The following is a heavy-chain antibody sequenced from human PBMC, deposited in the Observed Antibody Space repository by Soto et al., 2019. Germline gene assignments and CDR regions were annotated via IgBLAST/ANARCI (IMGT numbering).Heavy chain of an antibody. CDR1: GFTFSSYA. V-gene: IGHV3-23*01. Sequence: EVQLLESGGGLVQPGGSLRLSCAASGFTFSSYAMSWVRQAPGKGLEWVSGISSSGGSTYYADSVKGRFTISRDNSKNTFFLRMNRARVEDTAVYYCMRPAPRGRHYFYFGMDVWGQGTTVTVSS. D-gene: IGHD3-10*01. J-gene: IGHJ6*02. CDR3: MRPAPRGRHYFYFGMDV. CDR2: ISSSGGST.